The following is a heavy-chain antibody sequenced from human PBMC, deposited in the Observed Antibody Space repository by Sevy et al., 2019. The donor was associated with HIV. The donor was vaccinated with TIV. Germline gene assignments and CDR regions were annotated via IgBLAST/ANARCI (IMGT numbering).Heavy chain of an antibody. J-gene: IGHJ6*03. CDR2: IIPIFGTA. Sequence: ASVKVSCKASGGTFSSYAISWVRQAPGQWLEWMGGIIPIFGTANCAQKFQCRVTITADESTSTAYMELSSLRSEDTAGYYCAKGSYYDFWSGYEPYYMDVWGKGTTVTVSS. CDR1: GGTFSSYA. CDR3: AKGSYYDFWSGYEPYYMDV. V-gene: IGHV1-69*13. D-gene: IGHD3-3*01.